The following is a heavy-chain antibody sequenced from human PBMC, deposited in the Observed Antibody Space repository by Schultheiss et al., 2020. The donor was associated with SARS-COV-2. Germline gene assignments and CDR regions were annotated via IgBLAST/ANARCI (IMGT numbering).Heavy chain of an antibody. CDR1: DGSIYSGGYS. CDR2: IYYSGST. D-gene: IGHD1-26*01. CDR3: ARGVEWELLLGF. J-gene: IGHJ4*02. Sequence: SETLSLTCAVSDGSIYSGGYSWSWIRQPPGKGLEWLGYIYYSGSTYYNPSLKIRVTISVDTSKNQFSLKLSSVTAADTAVYYCARGVEWELLLGFWGQGTLVTVSS. V-gene: IGHV4-30-2*01.